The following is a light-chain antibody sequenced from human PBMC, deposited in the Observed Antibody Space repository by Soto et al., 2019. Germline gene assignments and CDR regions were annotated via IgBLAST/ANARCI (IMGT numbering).Light chain of an antibody. CDR2: TAS. CDR3: QQANSFPLT. J-gene: IGKJ4*01. Sequence: DIQMTQSPSSVSASVGDRVTITCRASQGISSLLAWYQQKPGKAPNLLIHTASRLQSGVPSRFSGSGSGTDFTLTISSLQPEDFATYYCQQANSFPLTFGGGTKVEIK. CDR1: QGISSL. V-gene: IGKV1-12*01.